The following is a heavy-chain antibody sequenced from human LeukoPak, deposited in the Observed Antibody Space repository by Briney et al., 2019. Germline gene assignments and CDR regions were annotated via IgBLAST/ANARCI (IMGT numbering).Heavy chain of an antibody. CDR2: IYTSGST. V-gene: IGHV4-61*02. CDR3: ARDRPYYYYMDV. CDR1: GDSISSGSYY. Sequence: SETLSLTCTVSGDSISSGSYYWSWIRQPAGKGLEWIGRIYTSGSTNYNPSLKSRDTISVDTSKNQFSLKLSSVTAADTAVYYCARDRPYYYYMDVWGKGTTVTVSS. J-gene: IGHJ6*03.